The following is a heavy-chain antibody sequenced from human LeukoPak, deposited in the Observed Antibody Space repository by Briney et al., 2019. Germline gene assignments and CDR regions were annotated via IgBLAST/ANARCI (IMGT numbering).Heavy chain of an antibody. CDR1: GYTFTGHY. CDR2: TNPNTDVT. Sequence: ASVKLSCKASGYTFTGHYMHWVRQAPGQGLEWMGWTNPNTDVTKYAQKFQGRVTMTRDTSISTAYMEVSRLRSDDTALYYCARDGGYCSGGNCEAKIDYWGQGTLVTVSS. CDR3: ARDGGYCSGGNCEAKIDY. D-gene: IGHD2-15*01. V-gene: IGHV1-2*02. J-gene: IGHJ4*02.